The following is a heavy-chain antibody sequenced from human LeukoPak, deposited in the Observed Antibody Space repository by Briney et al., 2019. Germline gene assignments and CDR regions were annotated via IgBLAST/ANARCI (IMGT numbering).Heavy chain of an antibody. CDR3: AREDVNTEVYYYYGMDV. CDR2: INPNSGGT. CDR1: GYTFTRYY. D-gene: IGHD3-16*01. J-gene: IGHJ6*02. Sequence: ASVKVSCKAAGYTFTRYYLHWVGQAPGQGGEGRGWINPNSGGTKFAQTFQGRVTMTRDTSITTAYMELRSLKSDDTAVYYCAREDVNTEVYYYYGMDVWGQGTTVTVS. V-gene: IGHV1-2*02.